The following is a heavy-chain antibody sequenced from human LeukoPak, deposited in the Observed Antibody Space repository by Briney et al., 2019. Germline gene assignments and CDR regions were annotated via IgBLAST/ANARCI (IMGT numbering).Heavy chain of an antibody. V-gene: IGHV4-34*01. CDR2: IHPSGST. D-gene: IGHD4/OR15-4a*01. Sequence: SETLSLTCAVYGESFSGYYWSWYRQPPGKGLEWIGEIHPSGSTHYNPSLASRVIISVDTSKNQFSLKVNSVTTADTAVYFCVRGQDQAKSRQWGQGTLATVSS. CDR1: GESFSGYY. CDR3: VRGQDQAKSRQ. J-gene: IGHJ1*01.